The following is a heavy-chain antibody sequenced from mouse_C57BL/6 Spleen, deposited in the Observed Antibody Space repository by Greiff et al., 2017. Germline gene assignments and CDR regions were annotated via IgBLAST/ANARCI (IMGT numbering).Heavy chain of an antibody. Sequence: QVQLKQSGAELVKPGASVKLSCKASGYTFTSYWMHWVKQRPGQGLEWIGMIHPNSGSTNYNEKFKSKATLTVDKSSSTAYMQLSSLTSEDSAVYYCARSNYYGEVMDYWGQGTSVTVSS. CDR2: IHPNSGST. J-gene: IGHJ4*01. V-gene: IGHV1-64*01. CDR3: ARSNYYGEVMDY. CDR1: GYTFTSYW. D-gene: IGHD1-1*01.